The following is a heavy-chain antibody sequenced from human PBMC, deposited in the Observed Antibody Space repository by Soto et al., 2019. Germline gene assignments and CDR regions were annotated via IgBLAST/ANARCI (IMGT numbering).Heavy chain of an antibody. J-gene: IGHJ4*02. CDR3: ARDAGLSPFDY. CDR2: IWDDGSNR. V-gene: IGHV3-33*01. CDR1: GFNFRSYA. Sequence: QVQLVESGGGVVQPGRSLRLSCAASGFNFRSYAMHWVRQAPGKGLEWAAIIWDDGSNRYYADSVKGRFTISRDQSRNTVYLQMDSLSVEDTAVYYCARDAGLSPFDYWGPGTLVTVSS.